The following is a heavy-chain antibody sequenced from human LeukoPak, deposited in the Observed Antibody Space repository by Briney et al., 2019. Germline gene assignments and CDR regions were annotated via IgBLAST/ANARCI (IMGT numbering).Heavy chain of an antibody. CDR1: GYTFSSYV. J-gene: IGHJ4*02. Sequence: GASVKVSCKASGYTFSSYVMHWVRQAPGQSLEWMGWINADNGNTEYAQKFQGRVTITRDTSASTAYMELNSLRSEDTAVYYCARDTFGTSRPIEYWGQGTLVTVSS. CDR2: INADNGNT. CDR3: ARDTFGTSRPIEY. D-gene: IGHD2/OR15-2a*01. V-gene: IGHV1-3*01.